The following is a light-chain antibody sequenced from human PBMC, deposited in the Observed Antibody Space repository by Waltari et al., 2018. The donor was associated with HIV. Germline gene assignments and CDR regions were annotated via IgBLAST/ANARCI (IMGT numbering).Light chain of an antibody. CDR3: AAWDDGVNGWV. J-gene: IGLJ3*02. CDR1: SSNIAANT. CDR2: SNN. V-gene: IGLV1-44*01. Sequence: QSVLTQSPSASGTPGQRVTISCSGSSSNIAANTVSWYKQFSGTAPKLPIHSNNQRPPGVTDRFSGTKSGTAASLAISGLQSEDEADYYCAAWDDGVNGWVFGGGTKLTVL.